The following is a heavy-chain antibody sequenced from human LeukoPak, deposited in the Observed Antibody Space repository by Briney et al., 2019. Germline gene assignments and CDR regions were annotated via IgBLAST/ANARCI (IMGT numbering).Heavy chain of an antibody. V-gene: IGHV3-53*01. CDR2: IYSGGST. CDR1: GFTVSSNY. CDR3: ARAGHYDFWSGYLDY. Sequence: GGSLRLSCAASGFTVSSNYMSWVRQAPGKGLEWVSVIYSGGSTYYADSAKGRFTISRDNSKNTLYLQMNSLRAEDTAVYYCARAGHYDFWSGYLDYWGQGTLVTVSS. D-gene: IGHD3-3*01. J-gene: IGHJ4*02.